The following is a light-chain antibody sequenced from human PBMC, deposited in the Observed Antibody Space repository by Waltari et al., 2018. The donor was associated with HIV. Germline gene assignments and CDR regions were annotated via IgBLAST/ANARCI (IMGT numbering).Light chain of an antibody. J-gene: IGLJ2*01. CDR1: SSDVGAYNY. CDR3: ASYAGTIL. CDR2: GVT. Sequence: QSDLTQPPSASGSPGQSVTISCTGTSSDVGAYNYVSWYQQHPGKAPKLLIYGVTRRPSGGPGRFVGSKSGNTASLTVSGLQAEDEADYYCASYAGTILFGGGTKLTVL. V-gene: IGLV2-8*01.